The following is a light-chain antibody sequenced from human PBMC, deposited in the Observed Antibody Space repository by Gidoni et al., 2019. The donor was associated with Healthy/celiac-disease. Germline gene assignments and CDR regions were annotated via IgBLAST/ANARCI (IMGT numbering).Light chain of an antibody. J-gene: IGKJ4*01. Sequence: PATPSLSPGERATLSCRASQSVSSYLAWYQQKPGQAPRLLIYDASNRATGIPARFSGSGSGTDFTLTISSLEPEDFAVYYCQQRSNWPPLFGGGTKVEIK. CDR2: DAS. CDR1: QSVSSY. CDR3: QQRSNWPPL. V-gene: IGKV3-11*01.